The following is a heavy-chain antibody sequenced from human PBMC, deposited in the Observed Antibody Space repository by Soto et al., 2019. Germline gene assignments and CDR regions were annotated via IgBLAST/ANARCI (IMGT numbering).Heavy chain of an antibody. J-gene: IGHJ6*02. V-gene: IGHV3-23*01. CDR2: ISGSGGST. CDR3: AKPPHPAPPPMYSSPSSVLGYYYGMDV. Sequence: GGSLRLSCAASGFTFSSDAMSWVRQAPGKGLEWVSAISGSGGSTYYADSVKGRFTISRDNSKNTLYLQMNSLRAEDTAVYYCAKPPHPAPPPMYSSPSSVLGYYYGMDVWGQGTTVTVSS. CDR1: GFTFSSDA. D-gene: IGHD6-6*01.